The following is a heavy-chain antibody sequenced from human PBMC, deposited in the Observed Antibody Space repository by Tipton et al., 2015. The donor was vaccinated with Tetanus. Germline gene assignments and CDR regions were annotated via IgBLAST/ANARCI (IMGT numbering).Heavy chain of an antibody. D-gene: IGHD6-13*01. CDR3: AKALGSSAWYGT. CDR1: GFTSESHY. CDR2: ITGGNT. J-gene: IGHJ5*02. V-gene: IGHV3-23*01. Sequence: SLRLSCAASGFTSESHYMHWVRQTPGKGLEWVSGITGGNTYYANSVKDRFTISRDNSKNTLSLQMNSLRGEDTAVYDCAKALGSSAWYGTWGQGTLVTVSS.